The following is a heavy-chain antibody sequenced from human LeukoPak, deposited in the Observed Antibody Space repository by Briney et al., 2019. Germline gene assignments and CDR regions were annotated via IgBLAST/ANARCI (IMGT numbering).Heavy chain of an antibody. J-gene: IGHJ3*02. Sequence: TSETLSLTCTVSGGSISSSSYYWGWIRQPPGKGLEWIGSIYYSGSTYYNPSLKSRVTISVDTSKNQFSLKLSSVTAADTAVYYCARVDTMIGDDAFDIWGQGTMVTVSS. CDR3: ARVDTMIGDDAFDI. V-gene: IGHV4-39*07. CDR2: IYYSGST. CDR1: GGSISSSSYY. D-gene: IGHD3-22*01.